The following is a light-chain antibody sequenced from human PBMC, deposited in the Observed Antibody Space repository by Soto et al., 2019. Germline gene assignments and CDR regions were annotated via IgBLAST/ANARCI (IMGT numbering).Light chain of an antibody. V-gene: IGKV3-20*01. CDR2: AAS. CDR1: QNVRSSS. Sequence: EIVLTQSPATLSLSPGERATLSCMASQNVRSSSLAWYQQKPGQAPRLLIYAASTRVTGIADRFSGSGSGTDFTLTISRLEAEDFAVYHCQQYGDSITFGGGTKVDIK. J-gene: IGKJ4*01. CDR3: QQYGDSIT.